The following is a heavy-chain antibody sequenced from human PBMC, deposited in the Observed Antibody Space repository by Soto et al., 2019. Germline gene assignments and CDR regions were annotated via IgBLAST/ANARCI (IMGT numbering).Heavy chain of an antibody. J-gene: IGHJ4*02. CDR3: ARADSSGWYGLDY. D-gene: IGHD6-19*01. V-gene: IGHV4-59*01. Sequence: SETLSLTCTVSGGSISSYYWSWIRQPPGKGLEWIGYIYYSGSTNYNPSLKSRVTISVDTSKNQFSLKLSSVTAADTAVYYCARADSSGWYGLDYWGQGTLVTVSS. CDR2: IYYSGST. CDR1: GGSISSYY.